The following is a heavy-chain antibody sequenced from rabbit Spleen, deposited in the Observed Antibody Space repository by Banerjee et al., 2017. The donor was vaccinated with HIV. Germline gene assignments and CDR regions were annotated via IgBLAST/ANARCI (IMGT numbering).Heavy chain of an antibody. CDR2: IDGVFGTT. J-gene: IGHJ4*01. CDR1: GFDFSTYG. CDR3: ARDAGRGPYIDGYFDL. V-gene: IGHV1S47*01. D-gene: IGHD8-1*01. Sequence: DLVESGGGLVQPGGSLKLSCKASGFDFSTYGVSWVRQAPGKGLEWIGYIDGVFGTTYYARWVNGRFTISSHNAQNTLYLQMNSLTAADTATFFCARDAGRGPYIDGYFDLWGQGTLVTVS.